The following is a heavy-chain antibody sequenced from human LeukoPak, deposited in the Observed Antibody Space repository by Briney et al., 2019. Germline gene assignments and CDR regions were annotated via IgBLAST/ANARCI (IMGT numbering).Heavy chain of an antibody. Sequence: PSETLSLTCAVSGYSISSGYYWGWIRQPPGKGLEWIGGIYHSGTTYYNPSLKSRVTISVDTSKNQFSLKLSSVTAADTAVYYCARITAVAFDYWGQGTLVTVSS. V-gene: IGHV4-38-2*01. CDR1: GYSISSGYY. CDR3: ARITAVAFDY. D-gene: IGHD6-19*01. J-gene: IGHJ4*02. CDR2: IYHSGTT.